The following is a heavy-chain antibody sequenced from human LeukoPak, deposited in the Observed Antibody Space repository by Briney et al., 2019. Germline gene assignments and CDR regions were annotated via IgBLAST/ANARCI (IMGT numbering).Heavy chain of an antibody. D-gene: IGHD6-13*01. Sequence: GGSLRLSCAASGFTFSSYGMHWVRQAPGKGLEWVAFIRYDGSSKYYADSVKGRFTISRDNSKNTLYLQMNSLRAEDTAVYYCAKDLAGWFDPWGQGTLVTVSS. CDR2: IRYDGSSK. CDR3: AKDLAGWFDP. J-gene: IGHJ5*02. V-gene: IGHV3-30*02. CDR1: GFTFSSYG.